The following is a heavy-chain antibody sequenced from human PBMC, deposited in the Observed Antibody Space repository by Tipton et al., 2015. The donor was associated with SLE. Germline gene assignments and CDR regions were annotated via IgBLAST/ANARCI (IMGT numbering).Heavy chain of an antibody. CDR1: GDSIIGHY. CDR2: IYYSGST. Sequence: TLSLTCTVSGDSIIGHYWSWIRQSPGKGLEWIGYIYYSGSTNYNPPLKSRVTISVDTSKNPFSLKLASVSAADTAVYYCARIRPGHGDPFDFWGQGTLVTVSS. J-gene: IGHJ4*02. CDR3: ARIRPGHGDPFDF. V-gene: IGHV4-59*11. D-gene: IGHD4-17*01.